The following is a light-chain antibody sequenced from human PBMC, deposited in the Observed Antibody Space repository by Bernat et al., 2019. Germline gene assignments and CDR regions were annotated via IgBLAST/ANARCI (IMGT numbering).Light chain of an antibody. CDR3: MQGTHWPLWT. V-gene: IGKV2-30*02. CDR2: KVT. CDR1: QSLVHTDGNTY. Sequence: DVVMTQSPLSLLVTLGQPASISCRSSQSLVHTDGNTYLNWFHHRPGQPPSRLIHKVTNRDTGIPDRFSGSGSGTYFTLEMSGVEAEDAGLYYCMQGTHWPLWTFGQGTKMEIE. J-gene: IGKJ1*01.